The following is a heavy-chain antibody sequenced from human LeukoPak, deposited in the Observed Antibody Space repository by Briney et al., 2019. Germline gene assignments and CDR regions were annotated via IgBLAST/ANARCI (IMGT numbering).Heavy chain of an antibody. V-gene: IGHV3-48*02. Sequence: PGGSLRLSCAASGFTFSSYSMNWVRQAPGKGLEWVSYISSSSSTIYYADSVKGRFTISRDNAKNSLYLQMNSLRDEDTAVYYCARDGPCSSTSWQNFDSWGQGALVTVSS. D-gene: IGHD2-2*01. J-gene: IGHJ4*02. CDR2: ISSSSSTI. CDR1: GFTFSSYS. CDR3: ARDGPCSSTSWQNFDS.